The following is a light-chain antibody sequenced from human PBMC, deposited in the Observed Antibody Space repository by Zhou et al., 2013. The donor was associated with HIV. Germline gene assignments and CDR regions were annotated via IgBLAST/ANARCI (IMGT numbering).Light chain of an antibody. J-gene: IGKJ1*01. CDR3: QQYNTFSWT. CDR1: QDIDTW. Sequence: DIQMTQSPSTLSASVGDRVTITCRASQDIDTWLAWFQQKPGRAPNLLIYKASTLQRGVPSRFSGSGSGTEFTLTISSLQPDDFATYYCQQYNTFSWTFGQGSKVEI. V-gene: IGKV1-5*03. CDR2: KAS.